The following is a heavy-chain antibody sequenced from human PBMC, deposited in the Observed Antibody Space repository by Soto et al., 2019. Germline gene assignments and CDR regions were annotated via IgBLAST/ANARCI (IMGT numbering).Heavy chain of an antibody. CDR1: GGSFSGYY. CDR3: ARGARSGCSGGSCSTTWFDP. V-gene: IGHV4-34*01. J-gene: IGHJ5*02. Sequence: QVQLQQWGAGLLKPSETLSLTCAVYGGSFSGYYWSWIRQPPGKGLEWIGEINHSGSTNYNPSLKSRVPTSVDTSKNQFALKLGSVTAAVTSVYYCARGARSGCSGGSCSTTWFDPWGQGTLVTVSS. CDR2: INHSGST. D-gene: IGHD2-15*01.